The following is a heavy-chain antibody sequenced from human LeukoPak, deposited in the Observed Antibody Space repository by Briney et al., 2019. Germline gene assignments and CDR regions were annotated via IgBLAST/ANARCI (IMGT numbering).Heavy chain of an antibody. CDR1: GYSISSDYF. CDR2: IYHSWST. V-gene: IGHV4-38-2*02. CDR3: AKANMAIPRYYYFDN. J-gene: IGHJ4*02. D-gene: IGHD3-9*01. Sequence: SETLSLTCTVSGYSISSDYFWGWIRQSPGKGLEWIGSIYHSWSTYFNPSLKSRVTISVDTSKNQFSLKLSSVTAADTALYYCAKANMAIPRYYYFDNWGQGIPVTVSS.